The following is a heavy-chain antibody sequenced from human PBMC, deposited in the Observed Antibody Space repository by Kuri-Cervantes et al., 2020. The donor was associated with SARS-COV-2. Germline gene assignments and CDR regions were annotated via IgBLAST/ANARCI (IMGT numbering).Heavy chain of an antibody. CDR1: GYTLTELS. J-gene: IGHJ4*02. CDR2: INPNSGGT. CDR3: TRDGGIATRSDY. D-gene: IGHD6-6*01. V-gene: IGHV1-2*02. Sequence: ASVKVSCKVSGYTLTELSMHWVRQAPGQGLERMGWINPNSGGTNYAQKFQGKVTVTSDTSISTAYMKLSGLRSDDTAVYYCTRDGGIATRSDYWGQGTLVTVSS.